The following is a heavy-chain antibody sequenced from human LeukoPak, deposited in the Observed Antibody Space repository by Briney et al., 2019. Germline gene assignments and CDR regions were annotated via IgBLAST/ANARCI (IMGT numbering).Heavy chain of an antibody. CDR3: ARRGGVYGSGRLDY. Sequence: ASVKVSCKASGYTFTSYDINWVRQATGQGLEWMGWMNPNSGNTGYAQKFQDRVIITRDTSASTAYMEMSSLRPEDTAVYYCARRGGVYGSGRLDYWGQGTLVTVSS. CDR2: MNPNSGNT. CDR1: GYTFTSYD. V-gene: IGHV1-8*01. J-gene: IGHJ4*02. D-gene: IGHD3-10*01.